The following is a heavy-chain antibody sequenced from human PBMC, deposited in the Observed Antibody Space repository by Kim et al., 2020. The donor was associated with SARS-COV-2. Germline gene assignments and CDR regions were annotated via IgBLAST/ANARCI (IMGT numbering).Heavy chain of an antibody. CDR2: PNSGGT. J-gene: IGHJ4*02. V-gene: IGHV1-2*02. Sequence: PNSGGTNYAQKFQGRVTMTRDTSISTAYMELSRLRSDDTAVYYCAGRLDYWGQGTLVTVSS. CDR3: AGRLDY.